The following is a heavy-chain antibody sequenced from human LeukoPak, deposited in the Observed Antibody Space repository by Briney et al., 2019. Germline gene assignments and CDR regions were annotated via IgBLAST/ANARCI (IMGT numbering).Heavy chain of an antibody. CDR1: VFTFNSDW. Sequence: GGSLRLSCAASVFTFNSDWMSWVRQAPGKGLECVAKINPNGNIEQYVDSVKGRFTISRDNSKKSLYLQMNNLRVEDTAVYYCATEAWYRFEYWGRGTLVTVS. V-gene: IGHV3-7*01. D-gene: IGHD2-15*01. J-gene: IGHJ4*02. CDR2: INPNGNIE. CDR3: ATEAWYRFEY.